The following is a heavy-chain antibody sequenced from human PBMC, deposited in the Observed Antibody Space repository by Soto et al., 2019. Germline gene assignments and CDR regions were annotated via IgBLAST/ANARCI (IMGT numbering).Heavy chain of an antibody. V-gene: IGHV4-34*01. CDR2: ITHSGST. J-gene: IGHJ1*01. Sequence: QVQLQQWGAGLLTPSETLSLTCAVSGGSFSGYFWSWIRQPPGKGLECIGEITHSGSTNYNPSLKSRVTISVDTSRNHFSLKVSSVTAADTAVYYCARGSSSSSWYLQHWGQGTLVTVSS. CDR1: GGSFSGYF. D-gene: IGHD6-13*01. CDR3: ARGSSSSSWYLQH.